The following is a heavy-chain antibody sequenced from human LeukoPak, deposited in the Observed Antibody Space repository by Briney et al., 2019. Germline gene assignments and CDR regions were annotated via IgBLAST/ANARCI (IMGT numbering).Heavy chain of an antibody. CDR3: ASDLMVRGGTLLDY. V-gene: IGHV4-61*02. Sequence: KSSETLSLTCTVSGGSIRSGSYYWSWIRQPAGKGLEWIGRIYTSGSTNYNPSLKSRVTISVDTSKNQFSLKLSSVTAADTAVYYCASDLMVRGGTLLDYWGQGTLVTVSS. CDR1: GGSIRSGSYY. J-gene: IGHJ4*02. CDR2: IYTSGST. D-gene: IGHD3-10*01.